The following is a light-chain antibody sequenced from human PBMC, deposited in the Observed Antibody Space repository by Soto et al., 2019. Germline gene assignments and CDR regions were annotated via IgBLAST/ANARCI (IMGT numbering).Light chain of an antibody. CDR3: QQYNNWLWT. J-gene: IGKJ1*01. V-gene: IGKV3-15*01. CDR1: QNISSN. Sequence: EIVLTQSPATLSVSPGERATLSCRASQNISSNLAWSQQKPGQAPRVLIDGASTRATGIPARFSGGGSGTEFTLTISSLQSEDFAVYYGQQYNNWLWTFGQGTKVDIK. CDR2: GAS.